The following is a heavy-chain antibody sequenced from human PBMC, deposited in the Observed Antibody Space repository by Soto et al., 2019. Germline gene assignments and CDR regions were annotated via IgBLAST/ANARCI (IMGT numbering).Heavy chain of an antibody. J-gene: IGHJ4*02. CDR3: TRVNLGKLEY. V-gene: IGHV3-15*01. CDR2: IQSKTDGGAT. CDR1: GFTLSNAW. Sequence: EVQLVESGGGLVEPGGSLRLSCAASGFTLSNAWMSWVRQAPGKGLEWVGRIQSKTDGGATVYAAPVRGRFTITRDDSKNTLDLQMSSLKTEDTGMYYCTRVNLGKLEYWGQGTLATVSS. D-gene: IGHD3-16*01.